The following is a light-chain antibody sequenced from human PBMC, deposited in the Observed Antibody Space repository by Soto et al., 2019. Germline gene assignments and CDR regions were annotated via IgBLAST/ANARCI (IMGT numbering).Light chain of an antibody. J-gene: IGLJ2*01. CDR1: RNDVGSYNY. Sequence: QSALTQPASVSGSPGQSITISCTGTRNDVGSYNYVSWYQQHPGKAPKLMIFEVTNRPSGISSRFSGSKSGNTASLTISGLQAEDEADYYCASYTSSSTSVIFGRGTKLTVL. CDR2: EVT. CDR3: ASYTSSSTSVI. V-gene: IGLV2-14*01.